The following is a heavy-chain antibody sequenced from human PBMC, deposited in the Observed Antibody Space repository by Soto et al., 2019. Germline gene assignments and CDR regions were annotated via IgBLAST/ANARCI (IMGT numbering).Heavy chain of an antibody. D-gene: IGHD5-12*01. V-gene: IGHV1-69*13. J-gene: IGHJ4*02. CDR1: GGTFSSYA. Sequence: SVKVSCKASGGTFSSYAISWVRHAPGQGLEWMGGIIPIFGTANYAQKFQGRVTITADESTSTAYMELSSLRSEDTAVYYCARALGIVATAFDYWGQGTLVTVSS. CDR3: ARALGIVATAFDY. CDR2: IIPIFGTA.